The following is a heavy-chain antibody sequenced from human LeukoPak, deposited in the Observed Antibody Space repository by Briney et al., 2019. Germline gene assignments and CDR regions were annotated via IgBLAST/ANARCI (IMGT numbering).Heavy chain of an antibody. CDR2: IYYSGST. CDR1: GGSISSGGYY. CDR3: ARGEVTPSITEAFDI. J-gene: IGHJ3*02. D-gene: IGHD1-14*01. Sequence: PSETLSLTCTVSGGSISSGGYYWSWTRQHPGKGLEWIGYIYYSGSTYYNPSLKSRVTISVDTSKNQFSLKLSSVTAADTAVYYCARGEVTPSITEAFDIWGQGTMVTVSS. V-gene: IGHV4-31*03.